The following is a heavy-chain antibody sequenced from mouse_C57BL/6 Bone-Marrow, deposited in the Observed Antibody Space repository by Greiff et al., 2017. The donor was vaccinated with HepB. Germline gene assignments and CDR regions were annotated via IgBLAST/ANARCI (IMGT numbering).Heavy chain of an antibody. Sequence: EVMLVESGGDLVKPGGSLKLSCAASGFTFSSYGMSWVRQTPDKRLEWVATISSGGSYTYYPDSVKGRFTISRDNAKNTLYLQMSSLKSEDTAMYYCARGVLAPRYFDSCGQGTTLTVSS. V-gene: IGHV5-6*01. CDR2: ISSGGSYT. D-gene: IGHD1-1*01. J-gene: IGHJ2*01. CDR3: ARGVLAPRYFDS. CDR1: GFTFSSYG.